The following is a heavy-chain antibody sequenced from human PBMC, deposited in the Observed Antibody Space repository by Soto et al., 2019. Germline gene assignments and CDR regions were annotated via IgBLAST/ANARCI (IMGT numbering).Heavy chain of an antibody. CDR3: ARTGSNNSWYEFPF. Sequence: EVQLVESGGGLVQPGGSLRLSCAASGFSFNDYRMRWVRQAPGKGLVWVASISTDGSSTYYADSVKGRFTISRDNAKNTLSLQTTTRRAEDPATHYCARTGSNNSWYEFPFWGQVTLVTV. D-gene: IGHD6-13*01. CDR2: ISTDGSST. V-gene: IGHV3-74*01. CDR1: GFSFNDYR. J-gene: IGHJ4*02.